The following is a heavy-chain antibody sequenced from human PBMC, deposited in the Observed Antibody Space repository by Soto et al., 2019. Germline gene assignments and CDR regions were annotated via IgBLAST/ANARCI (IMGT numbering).Heavy chain of an antibody. CDR1: EFTFNSYA. CDR3: AKDARDTGGNSGIDY. CDR2: IIGSGAIT. D-gene: IGHD2-21*02. V-gene: IGHV3-23*01. J-gene: IGHJ4*02. Sequence: VGSLRLSCVASEFTFNSYAMSWVRQAPGMGLEWVSSIIGSGAITYYADSVKGRFTISRDNSKSTPYLQMNSLRVEDTALYYCAKDARDTGGNSGIDYWGQGTLVTV.